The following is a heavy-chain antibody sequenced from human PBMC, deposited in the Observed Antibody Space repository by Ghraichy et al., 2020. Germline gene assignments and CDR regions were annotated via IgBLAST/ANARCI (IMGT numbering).Heavy chain of an antibody. J-gene: IGHJ5*02. CDR2: FDPEDGET. Sequence: ASVKVSCKVSGYTLTELSMHWVRQAPGKGLEWMGGFDPEDGETIYAQKFQGRVTMTEDTSTDTAYMELSSLRSEDTAVYYCATGPGGTFPTNWFDPWGQGTLVTVSS. D-gene: IGHD1-1*01. V-gene: IGHV1-24*01. CDR1: GYTLTELS. CDR3: ATGPGGTFPTNWFDP.